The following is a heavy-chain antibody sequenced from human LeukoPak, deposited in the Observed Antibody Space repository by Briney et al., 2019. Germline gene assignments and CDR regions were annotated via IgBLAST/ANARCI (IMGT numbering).Heavy chain of an antibody. CDR3: ARDLVDGVGAPGAY. Sequence: SVKVSCKTSGGTFNNSAISWVRQAPGQGLEWLGGIMPLFGTAGYAQKFRGRVTITTGTSTSTAYMELRSLRSDDTAVFYCARDLVDGVGAPGAYWGQGALVTVSS. D-gene: IGHD1-26*01. V-gene: IGHV1-69*05. J-gene: IGHJ4*02. CDR1: GGTFNNSA. CDR2: IMPLFGTA.